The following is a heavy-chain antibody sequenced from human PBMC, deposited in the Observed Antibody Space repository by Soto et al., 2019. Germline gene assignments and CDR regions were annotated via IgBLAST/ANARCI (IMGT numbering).Heavy chain of an antibody. Sequence: EVQLVESGGGLVQPGGSLRLSCAASGFTFSSYAMHWVRQAPGKGLEYVSAINSNGGSTYYANSVKGRFTISRDNSKNTLYLQMGSLRAEEMAAYYCARRDGYNFDYWGQGTLVTVSS. V-gene: IGHV3-64*01. J-gene: IGHJ4*02. CDR2: INSNGGST. CDR1: GFTFSSYA. CDR3: ARRDGYNFDY. D-gene: IGHD5-12*01.